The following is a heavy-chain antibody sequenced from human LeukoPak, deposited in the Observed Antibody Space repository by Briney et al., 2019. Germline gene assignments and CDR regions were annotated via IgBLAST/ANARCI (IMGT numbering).Heavy chain of an antibody. V-gene: IGHV3-7*01. CDR2: INEDGSQK. J-gene: IGHJ4*02. CDR3: ARLSSGGWPYYFDY. Sequence: GGSLRLSCAASGFTFSIYWMGWVRQAPGKGLEWVANINEDGSQKYYVDSLKGRFTISRDNAKNSLYLQMNSLTDEDTAVYYCARLSSGGWPYYFDYWGQGTLVTVSS. CDR1: GFTFSIYW. D-gene: IGHD6-19*01.